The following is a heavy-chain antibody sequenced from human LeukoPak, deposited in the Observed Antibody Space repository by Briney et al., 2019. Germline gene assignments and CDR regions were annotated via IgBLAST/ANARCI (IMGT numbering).Heavy chain of an antibody. V-gene: IGHV3-7*01. CDR2: IKQDGSEK. J-gene: IGHJ6*03. CDR3: AGTPGGPEYYYYYYYMDV. D-gene: IGHD2/OR15-2a*01. Sequence: PGGSLRLSCAASGFTFSSYAMSWVRQAPGKGLEWVANIKQDGSEKYYVDSVKGRFTISRDNAKNSLYLQMNSLRAEDTAVYYCAGTPGGPEYYYYYYYMDVWGKGTTVTISS. CDR1: GFTFSSYA.